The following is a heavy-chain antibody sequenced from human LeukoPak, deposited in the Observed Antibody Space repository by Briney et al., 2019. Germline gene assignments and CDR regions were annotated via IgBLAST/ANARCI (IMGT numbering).Heavy chain of an antibody. CDR1: GFTFSNYG. J-gene: IGHJ4*02. V-gene: IGHV3-30*18. D-gene: IGHD6-13*01. CDR3: AKDLNVAAAGYYFDY. Sequence: GRSLRLSCAASGFTFSNYGMHWVRQAPGKGLEWVAFVANDGRDKRYADSVKGRFTISRDNSKNTVYLQMNSLRAEDTAVYYCAKDLNVAAAGYYFDYWGQGTLVTVSS. CDR2: VANDGRDK.